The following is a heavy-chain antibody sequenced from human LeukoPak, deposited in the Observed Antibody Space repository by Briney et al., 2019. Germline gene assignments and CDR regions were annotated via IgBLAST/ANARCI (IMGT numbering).Heavy chain of an antibody. CDR1: GFTFSSYS. CDR2: IYSGGST. Sequence: GGSLRLSCAASGFTFSSYSMNWVRQAPGKGLEWVSVIYSGGSTYYADSVKGRFTISRDNSKNTLYLQMNSLRAEDTAVYYCAREEMATSYWGQGTLVTVSS. V-gene: IGHV3-53*01. J-gene: IGHJ4*02. D-gene: IGHD5-24*01. CDR3: AREEMATSY.